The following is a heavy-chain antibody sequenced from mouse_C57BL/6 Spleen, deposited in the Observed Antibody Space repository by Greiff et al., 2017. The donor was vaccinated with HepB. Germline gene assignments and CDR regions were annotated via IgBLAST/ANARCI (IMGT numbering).Heavy chain of an antibody. CDR3: ARGAIYYDYDGDY. CDR1: GYTFTSYW. Sequence: QVQLQQPGAELVRPGTSVKLSCKASGYTFTSYWMHWVKQRPGQGLEWIGVIDPSDSYTNYNQKFKGKATLTVDTSSSTAYMQLSSLTSEDSAVYYCARGAIYYDYDGDYWGQGTTLTVSS. J-gene: IGHJ2*01. D-gene: IGHD2-4*01. CDR2: IDPSDSYT. V-gene: IGHV1-59*01.